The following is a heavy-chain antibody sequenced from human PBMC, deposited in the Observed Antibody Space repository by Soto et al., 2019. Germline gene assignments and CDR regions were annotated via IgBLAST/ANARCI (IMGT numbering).Heavy chain of an antibody. Sequence: SETLSLTCTVSGVSITSYFWSWIRQTPGKGLDWIGSISFSGATYSNPSLKGRAALSVDTSENHLSLTLNSVTSADTAVYFCARDRRDGYKRYLEYWGQGNQVNVSS. CDR2: ISFSGAT. D-gene: IGHD1-20*01. CDR1: GVSITSYF. J-gene: IGHJ4*02. CDR3: ARDRRDGYKRYLEY. V-gene: IGHV4-59*01.